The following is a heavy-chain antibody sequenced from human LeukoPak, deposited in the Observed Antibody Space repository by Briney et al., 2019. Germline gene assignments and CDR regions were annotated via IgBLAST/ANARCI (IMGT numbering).Heavy chain of an antibody. Sequence: ASVKVSRRASGYTFTNYDINWVRQATGQGLEWMGYMNPASGHTGYAQKFQGRVTLTTNTSISTAYMELSSLRSEDTAVYYCARVPREIASIWGQRTMVTVSS. D-gene: IGHD3-16*02. CDR2: MNPASGHT. CDR1: GYTFTNYD. J-gene: IGHJ3*02. V-gene: IGHV1-8*01. CDR3: ARVPREIASI.